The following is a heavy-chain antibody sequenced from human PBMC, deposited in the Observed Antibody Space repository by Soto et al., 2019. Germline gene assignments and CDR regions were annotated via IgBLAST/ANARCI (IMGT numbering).Heavy chain of an antibody. CDR3: ARDGDKGSGSPYPAY. D-gene: IGHD3-10*01. J-gene: IGHJ4*02. CDR1: GGTFSSYA. V-gene: IGHV1-69*13. Sequence: SVKVSCKASGGTFSSYAISWVRQAPGQGLEWMGGIIPIFGTANYAQKFQGGVTITADESTSTAHMELSSVTVADTAVYYCARDGDKGSGSPYPAYWGPGIQVPV. CDR2: IIPIFGTA.